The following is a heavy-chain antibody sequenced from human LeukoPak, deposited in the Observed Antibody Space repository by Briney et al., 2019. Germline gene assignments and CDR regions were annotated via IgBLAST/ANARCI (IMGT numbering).Heavy chain of an antibody. Sequence: KPSETLSLTCTVSGGSISSSSYYWGWIRQPPGKGLEWIGSIYYSGSTYYNPSLKSRVTISVDRSKNQFSLKLSSVTAADTAVYYCARLVVAAAGPSHYYFDYWGQGTLVTVSS. CDR1: GGSISSSSYY. V-gene: IGHV4-39*07. J-gene: IGHJ4*02. D-gene: IGHD6-13*01. CDR2: IYYSGST. CDR3: ARLVVAAAGPSHYYFDY.